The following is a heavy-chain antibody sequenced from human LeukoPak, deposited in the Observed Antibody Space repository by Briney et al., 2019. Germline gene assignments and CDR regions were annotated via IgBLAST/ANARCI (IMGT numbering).Heavy chain of an antibody. CDR3: ARALGYSYGYAVDY. CDR1: GFIFSNYN. V-gene: IGHV3-48*01. CDR2: ISSSSGTI. Sequence: PGRSLRLSCAASGFIFSNYNMNWVRQTPGKGLEWLSYISSSSGTIYYADSVKGRFTISGDNAKNSLYLQMNSQRAEDTAVYYCARALGYSYGYAVDYWGQGTLVTVFS. D-gene: IGHD5-18*01. J-gene: IGHJ4*02.